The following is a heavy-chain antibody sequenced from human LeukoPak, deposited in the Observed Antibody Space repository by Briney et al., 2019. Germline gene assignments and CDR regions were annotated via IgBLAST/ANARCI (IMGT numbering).Heavy chain of an antibody. CDR2: IYYSGST. Sequence: SETLSLTCTVSGGSISSSSYYWGWIRQPPGKGLEWIGSIYYSGSTYYNPSLKSRVTISVDTSKNQFSLKLSSVTAADTAVYYCARGSGSYEVDFDYWGQGTLVTVSS. CDR3: ARGSGSYEVDFDY. CDR1: GGSISSSSYY. V-gene: IGHV4-39*07. J-gene: IGHJ4*02. D-gene: IGHD1-26*01.